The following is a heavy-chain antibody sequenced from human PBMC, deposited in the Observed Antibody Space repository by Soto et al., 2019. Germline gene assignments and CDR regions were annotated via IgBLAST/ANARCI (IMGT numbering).Heavy chain of an antibody. V-gene: IGHV3-48*02. CDR3: ARDRDMTTVTTDFDY. J-gene: IGHJ4*02. D-gene: IGHD4-17*01. Sequence: GGSLRLSCAASGFTFSSYSMNWVRQAPGKGLEWVSYISSSSSTIYYADSVKGRFTISRDNAKNSLYLQMNSLGDEDTAVYYCARDRDMTTVTTDFDYWGQGTLVTVSS. CDR2: ISSSSSTI. CDR1: GFTFSSYS.